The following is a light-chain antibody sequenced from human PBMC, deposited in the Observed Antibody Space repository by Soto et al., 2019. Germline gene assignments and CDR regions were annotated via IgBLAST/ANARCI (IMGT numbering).Light chain of an antibody. J-gene: IGLJ1*01. V-gene: IGLV2-14*01. Sequence: QSVLTQPPSVSGSPGQSITISGTGSSSDIGDYDYVSWYQQHPGKAPKVLISEVSNRPSGVSNRFSGSKSGNTASLTISGLQAEDEADYYCNSYATGNTRVFGTGTKVTVL. CDR2: EVS. CDR1: SSDIGDYDY. CDR3: NSYATGNTRV.